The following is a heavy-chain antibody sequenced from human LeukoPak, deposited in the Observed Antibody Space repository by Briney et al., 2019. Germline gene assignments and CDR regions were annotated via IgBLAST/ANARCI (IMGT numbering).Heavy chain of an antibody. CDR3: AKDDFF. CDR2: ISGSGTSI. V-gene: IGHV3-48*04. Sequence: GGSLRLSCAVSGFTFSSYNMNWVRQAPGRGLEWVSYISGSGTSIYCTDSVKGRFIISRDNAKNSLYLQMNSLRAEDTAVYYCAKDDFFWGQGTTVTVSS. J-gene: IGHJ6*02. D-gene: IGHD3-3*01. CDR1: GFTFSSYN.